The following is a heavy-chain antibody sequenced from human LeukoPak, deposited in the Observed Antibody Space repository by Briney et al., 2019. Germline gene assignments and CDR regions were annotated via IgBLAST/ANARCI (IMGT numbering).Heavy chain of an antibody. CDR3: AKDPLSGRRSGSYFISFDY. J-gene: IGHJ4*02. V-gene: IGHV3-30*02. Sequence: PGGSLRLSCAASGFTFSSYGMHWVRQAPGKGLEWVAFIRYDGSNKYYADSVKGRFTISRDNSKNTLYLQMNSLRAEDTAVYYCAKDPLSGRRSGSYFISFDYWGQGTLVTVSS. CDR2: IRYDGSNK. D-gene: IGHD3-10*01. CDR1: GFTFSSYG.